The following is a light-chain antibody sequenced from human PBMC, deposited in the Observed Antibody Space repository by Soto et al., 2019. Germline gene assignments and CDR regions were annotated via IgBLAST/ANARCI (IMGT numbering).Light chain of an antibody. V-gene: IGLV5-45*01. J-gene: IGLJ1*01. CDR3: MIWHSSASV. CDR2: YKSDSDK. Sequence: QSVLTQPASLSASPGASASLTCTLRSGINVGTYRIYWYQQKPGSPPQYLLRYKSDSDKQQGSGVPSRFSGSKDASANAGILLISGLQSEDAADYYCMIWHSSASVFGTGTKLTVL. CDR1: SGINVGTYR.